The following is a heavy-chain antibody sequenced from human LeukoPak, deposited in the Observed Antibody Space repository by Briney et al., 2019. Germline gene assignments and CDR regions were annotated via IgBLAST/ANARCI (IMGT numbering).Heavy chain of an antibody. D-gene: IGHD2-2*01. Sequence: SVKVSCKASGGTFSSYAISWVRQAPGQGLEWMGGIIPIFGTANYAQKFQGRVTITTDESTSTAYMELSSLRSEDTAVYYCASSWPMRCSSTSCYLKPYYYYYMDVWGKGTTVTVS. CDR3: ASSWPMRCSSTSCYLKPYYYYYMDV. CDR1: GGTFSSYA. V-gene: IGHV1-69*05. J-gene: IGHJ6*03. CDR2: IIPIFGTA.